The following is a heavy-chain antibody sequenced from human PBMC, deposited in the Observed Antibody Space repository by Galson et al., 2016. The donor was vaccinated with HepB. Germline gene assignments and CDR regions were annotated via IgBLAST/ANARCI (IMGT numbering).Heavy chain of an antibody. CDR2: VYYTGST. CDR3: ARLRDGIYFDY. Sequence: LRLSCAASGFTFSDFYMSWIRQAPGKGLEWIGSVYYTGSTYNNPSLKSRVTVSVDTSKNQFSLNLRSVTAADTAIYYCARLRDGIYFDYRGQGTLVTVSS. CDR1: GFTFSDFY. J-gene: IGHJ4*02. V-gene: IGHV4-38-2*01. D-gene: IGHD1-1*01.